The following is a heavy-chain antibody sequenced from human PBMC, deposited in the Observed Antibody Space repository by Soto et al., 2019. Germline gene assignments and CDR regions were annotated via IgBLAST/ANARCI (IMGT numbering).Heavy chain of an antibody. V-gene: IGHV3-23*01. J-gene: IGHJ4*02. D-gene: IGHD5-12*01. CDR1: GFTFSSYA. CDR3: AKDPDIVATITV. Sequence: GGSLRLSCAASGFTFSSYAMSWVRQAPGKGLEWVSTISGSGGSTYYADSVKGRFTISRDNSKITIYLQMNSLRAEDTAIYYCAKDPDIVATITVWGQGTLVTVSS. CDR2: ISGSGGST.